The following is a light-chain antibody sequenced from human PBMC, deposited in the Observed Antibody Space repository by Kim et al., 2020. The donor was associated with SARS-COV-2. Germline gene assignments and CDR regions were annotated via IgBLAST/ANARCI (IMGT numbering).Light chain of an antibody. CDR2: GAS. J-gene: IGKJ5*01. CDR1: QLVSSKY. CDR3: QQYGRSSLT. Sequence: SPGERATLSCRASQLVSSKYLGWYQQKPGQAPRLLIHGASTRATGISDRFSGTWSETVFTLTISRLEPEDSAVYYCQQYGRSSLTFGQGTRLEIK. V-gene: IGKV3-20*01.